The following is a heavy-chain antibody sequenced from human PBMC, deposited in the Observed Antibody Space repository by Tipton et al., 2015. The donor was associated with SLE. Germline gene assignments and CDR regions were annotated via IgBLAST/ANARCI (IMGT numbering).Heavy chain of an antibody. CDR3: ARESI. J-gene: IGHJ3*02. Sequence: TLSLTCTVSGGSISSGSYFYTWIRQPAGKGLEWIGRIYFTGSTEYNPSLKSRVTISIDTSKNQFSLRLISVTAADTAVYYCARESIWGQGTMVTVSS. CDR2: IYFTGST. V-gene: IGHV4-61*02. CDR1: GGSISSGSYF.